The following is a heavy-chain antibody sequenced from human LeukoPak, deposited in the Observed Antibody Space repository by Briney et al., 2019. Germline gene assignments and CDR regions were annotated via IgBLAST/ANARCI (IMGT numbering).Heavy chain of an antibody. CDR2: ISSGGSPI. Sequence: GGSLRLSCAVSGFTITSWSMNWVRQAPGKGLEWLSYISSGGSPIYYADSVKGRFTISRDDAKNLVYLRMNSLRAEDTAVYYCTYLRTPYYNDKWVDPWGQGALVTVSS. CDR3: TYLRTPYYNDKWVDP. CDR1: GFTITSWS. V-gene: IGHV3-48*04. J-gene: IGHJ5*02. D-gene: IGHD3/OR15-3a*01.